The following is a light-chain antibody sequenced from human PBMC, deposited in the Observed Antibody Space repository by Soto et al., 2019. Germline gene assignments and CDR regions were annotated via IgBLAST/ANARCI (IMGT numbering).Light chain of an antibody. Sequence: DIQMTQSPSSLSASIGDRVTITCQARQDSSNYLSWYQQKPGQARKLLICDASNLETAVPSRFSGSGSGTDFTFTISSLKPEEIATYYCQQYDNLPRTFGGGTKVEI. CDR3: QQYDNLPRT. CDR2: DAS. V-gene: IGKV1-33*01. CDR1: QDSSNY. J-gene: IGKJ4*01.